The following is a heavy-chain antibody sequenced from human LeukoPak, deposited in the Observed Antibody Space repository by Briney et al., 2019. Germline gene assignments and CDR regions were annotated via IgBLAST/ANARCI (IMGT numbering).Heavy chain of an antibody. D-gene: IGHD6-19*01. Sequence: SQTLSLTCAISGDSVSSNSAAWNWIRQSPSRGLEWLGRTYFRSKWFHDHAVSVKSRITINPDTSKNQFSLQLNSVTPEDTAVYSCARGTGSGWYSSFDYWGQGTLVTVSS. J-gene: IGHJ4*02. V-gene: IGHV6-1*01. CDR2: TYFRSKWFH. CDR3: ARGTGSGWYSSFDY. CDR1: GDSVSSNSAA.